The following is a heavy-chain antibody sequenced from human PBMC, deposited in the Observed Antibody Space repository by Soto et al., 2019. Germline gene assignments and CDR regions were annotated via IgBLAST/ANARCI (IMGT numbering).Heavy chain of an antibody. V-gene: IGHV3-30*18. D-gene: IGHD3-22*01. J-gene: IGHJ4*02. CDR2: ISYDGSNK. CDR1: GFTFSSYG. Sequence: GGSLRLSCAASGFTFSSYGMHWVRQAPGKGLEWVAVISYDGSNKYYADSVKGRFTISRDNSKNTLYLQMNSLRAEDTAVYYCAKDRYYYDSSGYLPLDYWGQGTLVTVSS. CDR3: AKDRYYYDSSGYLPLDY.